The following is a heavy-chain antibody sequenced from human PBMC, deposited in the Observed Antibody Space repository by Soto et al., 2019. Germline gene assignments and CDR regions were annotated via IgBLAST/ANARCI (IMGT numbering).Heavy chain of an antibody. V-gene: IGHV3-33*01. D-gene: IGHD5-12*01. CDR3: ARTGRIVARGYYYGMDV. CDR2: IWYDGSNK. CDR1: GFTFSSYG. Sequence: GGSLRLSCAASGFTFSSYGMHWVRQAPGKGLEWVAVIWYDGSNKYYADSVKGRFTISRDNSKNTLYLQMNSLRAEDTAVYYCARTGRIVARGYYYGMDVWGQGTTVTVSS. J-gene: IGHJ6*02.